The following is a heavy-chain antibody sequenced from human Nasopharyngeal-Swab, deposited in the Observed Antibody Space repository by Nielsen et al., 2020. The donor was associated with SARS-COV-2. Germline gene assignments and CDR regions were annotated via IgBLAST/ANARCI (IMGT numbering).Heavy chain of an antibody. CDR3: AKDLRLRFLEWLLGPDAFDI. CDR1: GFTFSSYG. J-gene: IGHJ3*02. D-gene: IGHD3-3*01. Sequence: GESLKISCAASGFTFSSYGMHWVRQAPGKGLEWVAVISYDGSNKYYADSVKGRFTISRDNSKNTLYLQMNSLRAEDTAVYYCAKDLRLRFLEWLLGPDAFDIWGQGTMVTVSS. CDR2: ISYDGSNK. V-gene: IGHV3-30*18.